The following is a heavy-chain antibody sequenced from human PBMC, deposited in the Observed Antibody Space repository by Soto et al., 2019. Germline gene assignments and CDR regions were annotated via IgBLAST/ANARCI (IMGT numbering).Heavy chain of an antibody. CDR3: ATEGGYCSSTTCYHVATPPTDY. D-gene: IGHD2-2*01. Sequence: QVQLVQSGTEVKKPGASVKVSCKASGYTFTNHGIIWVRQAPGQGLEWMGWISAYNGNTNYAQKFQGRVTMTTDTSPSTDDMELRSLRSDDTAVYYCATEGGYCSSTTCYHVATPPTDYGCQGTLVTVSS. J-gene: IGHJ4*02. CDR1: GYTFTNHG. V-gene: IGHV1-18*01. CDR2: ISAYNGNT.